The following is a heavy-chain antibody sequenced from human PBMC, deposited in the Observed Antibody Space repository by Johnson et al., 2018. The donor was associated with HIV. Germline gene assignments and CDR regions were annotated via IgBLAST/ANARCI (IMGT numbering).Heavy chain of an antibody. CDR1: GFRFDDYG. CDR3: ASDPSTQHSRLTGDFGAFDI. CDR2: LNWNAGST. V-gene: IGHV3-20*04. J-gene: IGHJ3*02. D-gene: IGHD7-27*01. Sequence: VQLVESGGGVVRPGGSLRLSCEGSGFRFDDYGMSWVRQGPGEGLEWVSGLNWNAGSTGYADSVKGRFSISRDSVKNSLYLEMNGLRVEDTALYYCASDPSTQHSRLTGDFGAFDIWGQGTMVIVSS.